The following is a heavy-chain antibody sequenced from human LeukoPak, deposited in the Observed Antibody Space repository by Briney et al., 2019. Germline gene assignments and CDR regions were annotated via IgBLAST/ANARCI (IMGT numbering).Heavy chain of an antibody. CDR2: MNPNSGNT. D-gene: IGHD3-9*01. V-gene: IGHV1-8*01. Sequence: ASVKVSCKASGYTFTSYDINWVRQATGQGLEWMGWMNPNSGNTGYAQKFQGRVTMTRNTSISTAYMELSSLRSEDTAVYYCARGGPLRYFDYYYMDVWGKGTTVTVSS. CDR3: ARGGPLRYFDYYYMDV. J-gene: IGHJ6*03. CDR1: GYTFTSYD.